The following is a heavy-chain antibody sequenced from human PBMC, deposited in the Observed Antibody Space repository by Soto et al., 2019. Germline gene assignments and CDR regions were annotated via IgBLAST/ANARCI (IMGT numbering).Heavy chain of an antibody. J-gene: IGHJ4*02. V-gene: IGHV4-59*01. Sequence: PSETLSLTCAVSGGSISGYYWSWIRQPPGKGLEWIGYIYYSGTTYYNPSLRSRVTISVDTSKNQFSLRLTSVTAADTAIYYCARTVMPVGNLAAFDHWGQGVLVTVSS. D-gene: IGHD7-27*01. CDR1: GGSISGYY. CDR2: IYYSGTT. CDR3: ARTVMPVGNLAAFDH.